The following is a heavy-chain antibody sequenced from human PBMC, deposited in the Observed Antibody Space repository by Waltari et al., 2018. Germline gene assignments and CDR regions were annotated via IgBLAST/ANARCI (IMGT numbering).Heavy chain of an antibody. V-gene: IGHV4-38-2*01. J-gene: IGHJ4*02. CDR3: ASTSPPYY. Sequence: QVQLQESGPGLVKPSETLSLTCAVSGYSLSSGYYWGWIRQPPGKGLEWIGSIYHSGSNYDNPSLKKRVTISVDTSKNQFSLKLSSVTAADTAVYYCASTSPPYYWGQGTLVTVSS. CDR2: IYHSGSN. CDR1: GYSLSSGYY.